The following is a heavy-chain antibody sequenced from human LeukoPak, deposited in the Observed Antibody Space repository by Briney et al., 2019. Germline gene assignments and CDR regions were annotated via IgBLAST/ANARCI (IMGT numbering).Heavy chain of an antibody. CDR2: IYHSGST. J-gene: IGHJ4*02. CDR3: ARGRGFWSGYYYFEN. D-gene: IGHD3-3*01. Sequence: SETLSLTCTVSGGSVSSVSYYWAWIRQPPGKGLEWIGSIYHSGSTYYSSSLKSRVTTSLEKSRSQFSLKLTSVTAADTAVYYCARGRGFWSGYYYFENWGQGSLVTVSP. V-gene: IGHV4-39*07. CDR1: GGSVSSVSYY.